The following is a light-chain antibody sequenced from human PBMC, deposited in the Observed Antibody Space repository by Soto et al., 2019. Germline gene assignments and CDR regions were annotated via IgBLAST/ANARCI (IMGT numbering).Light chain of an antibody. CDR3: RQLYTFPFT. CDR2: EAS. CDR1: HDISSF. Sequence: DIQLTQSPSPLSASIRSKDTMTFLASHDISSFLAWYQQKPGKAPKLLIYEASSLQSGVPSRFSGSGSGTEFTLTVRGLLPEDFAAYYCRQLYTFPFTFAMGTRLEIK. V-gene: IGKV1-9*01. J-gene: IGKJ5*01.